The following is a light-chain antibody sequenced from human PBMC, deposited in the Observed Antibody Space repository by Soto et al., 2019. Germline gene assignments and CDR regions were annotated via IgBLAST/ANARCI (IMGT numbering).Light chain of an antibody. CDR2: EVT. Sequence: QSALTQPASVPGSPGQSITISCTGSSSDVGAYHFVSWYQHHPGKAPKLILYEVTARPSGVSSRFSGSKSGNTASLTISGLQADDEANYYCSSYTSSNTPYVFGTGTKVTVL. J-gene: IGLJ1*01. V-gene: IGLV2-14*01. CDR1: SSDVGAYHF. CDR3: SSYTSSNTPYV.